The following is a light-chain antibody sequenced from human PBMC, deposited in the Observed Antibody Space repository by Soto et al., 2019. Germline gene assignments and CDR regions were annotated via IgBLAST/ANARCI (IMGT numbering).Light chain of an antibody. Sequence: EIVLTQSPATLSVSPGDRATLSCRASQSVNSNLAWYHLKPGQAPRLLIYGASIRAAGIPARFTGSESGTEFTLSISSLQSEDSAVCYCQQYGSSGTFGQGTKVDIK. J-gene: IGKJ1*01. CDR2: GAS. CDR1: QSVNSN. V-gene: IGKV3-15*01. CDR3: QQYGSSGT.